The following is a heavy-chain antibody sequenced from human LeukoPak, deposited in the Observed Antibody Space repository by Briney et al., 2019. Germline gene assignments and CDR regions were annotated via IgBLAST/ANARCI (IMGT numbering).Heavy chain of an antibody. CDR3: ARGYCSGGSCYSVGYYGMDV. CDR1: GFTFSSYW. Sequence: PGGSLRLSCAASGFTFSSYWMHWVRQAPGKGLVWVSRINSSGSTTCYADSVKGRFNVSRDNAKNTLYLQMNSLRAEDTAVYNCARGYCSGGSCYSVGYYGMDVWGQGTTVTVSS. V-gene: IGHV3-74*01. CDR2: INSSGSTT. J-gene: IGHJ6*02. D-gene: IGHD2-15*01.